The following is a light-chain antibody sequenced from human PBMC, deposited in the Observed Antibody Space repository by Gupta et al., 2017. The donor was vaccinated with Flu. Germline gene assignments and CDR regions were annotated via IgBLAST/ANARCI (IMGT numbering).Light chain of an antibody. J-gene: IGKJ1*01. V-gene: IGKV3-15*01. Sequence: DIVMTQSPATLSVSPGEGVTLSCRASQSVRSNLAWYQQKPGQAPRRLIYGVSTRATDIPARSSGSGSGTEFTLTITSLQSGDFAVYYCQQYNGWPKTFGQGTKVEIK. CDR3: QQYNGWPKT. CDR1: QSVRSN. CDR2: GVS.